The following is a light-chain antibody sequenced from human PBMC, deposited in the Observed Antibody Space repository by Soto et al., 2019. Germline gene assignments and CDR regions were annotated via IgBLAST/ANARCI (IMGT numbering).Light chain of an antibody. J-gene: IGKJ5*01. CDR1: QDIAGH. Sequence: DIQVTQSPSSLSASVGDRVTITCRASQDIAGHLAWYQHKPGRTPELLIHGASRLQSGAPARFSGSGSGTDFTLSINSLQPEDFATYYCQQAYSFPITFGQGTRLEIK. CDR3: QQAYSFPIT. V-gene: IGKV1D-12*01. CDR2: GAS.